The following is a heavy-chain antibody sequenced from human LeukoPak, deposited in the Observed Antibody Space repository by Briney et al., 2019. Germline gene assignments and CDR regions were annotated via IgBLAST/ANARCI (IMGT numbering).Heavy chain of an antibody. D-gene: IGHD6-6*01. V-gene: IGHV4-31*03. CDR3: ARASARPYYYGMDV. CDR1: GGSISSGGYY. CDR2: IYYSGST. Sequence: SETLSLTCTVSGGSISSGGYYWSWIRQDPGKGLEWIGYIYYSGSTYYNPSLKSRVTISVDTSKNQFSLKLSSVTAADTAVYYCARASARPYYYGMDVWGQGTTVTVSS. J-gene: IGHJ6*02.